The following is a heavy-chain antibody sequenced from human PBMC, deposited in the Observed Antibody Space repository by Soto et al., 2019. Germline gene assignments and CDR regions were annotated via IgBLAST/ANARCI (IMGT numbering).Heavy chain of an antibody. Sequence: LRLSCAASGFRFSDYYMSWIRQAPGKGLEWVSYIRGSGSIINYADSVKGRFTISRDNAKNSLYLQMNSLRAEDTAVYYCARTSETYGLDVWGQGTTVTVSS. CDR1: GFRFSDYY. V-gene: IGHV3-11*01. J-gene: IGHJ6*02. CDR3: ARTSETYGLDV. CDR2: IRGSGSII.